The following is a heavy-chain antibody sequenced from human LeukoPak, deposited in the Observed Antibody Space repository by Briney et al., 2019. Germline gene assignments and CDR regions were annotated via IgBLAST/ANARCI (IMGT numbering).Heavy chain of an antibody. CDR3: ARVPNDYGDYNWFDP. CDR2: ISSSSSTI. CDR1: GFTFSSYS. J-gene: IGHJ5*02. V-gene: IGHV3-48*01. D-gene: IGHD4-17*01. Sequence: PGGSLRLPCAASGFTFSSYSMNWVRQAPGKGLEWVSYISSSSSTIYYADSVKGRFTISRDNAKNSLYLQMNSLRAEDTAVYYCARVPNDYGDYNWFDPWGQGTLVTVSS.